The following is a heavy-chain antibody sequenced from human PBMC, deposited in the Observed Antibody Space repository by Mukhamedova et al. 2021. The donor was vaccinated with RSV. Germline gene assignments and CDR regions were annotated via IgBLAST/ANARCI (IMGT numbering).Heavy chain of an antibody. Sequence: GKGLEWIGYIYYSGSTNYNPSLKSRVTISVDTSKNQFSLKLSSVTAADTAVYYCARGYRRWVGGGNFFDYWGQGTLVTVSS. CDR3: ARGYRRWVGGGNFFDY. V-gene: IGHV4-59*13. CDR2: IYYSGST. D-gene: IGHD2-15*01. J-gene: IGHJ4*02.